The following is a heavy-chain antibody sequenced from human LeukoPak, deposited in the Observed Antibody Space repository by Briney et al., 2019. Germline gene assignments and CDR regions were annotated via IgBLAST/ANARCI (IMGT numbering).Heavy chain of an antibody. J-gene: IGHJ4*02. CDR1: GGTFSSYA. V-gene: IGHV1-69*05. Sequence: GAPVKVSCKASGGTFSSYAISWVRQAPGHGLEWMGRIIPIFGTANYAQKFQGRVTITTDESTSTAYMELSSLRSEDTAVYYCAREYVEENYFDYWGQGTLVTVSS. CDR3: AREYVEENYFDY. D-gene: IGHD5-24*01. CDR2: IIPIFGTA.